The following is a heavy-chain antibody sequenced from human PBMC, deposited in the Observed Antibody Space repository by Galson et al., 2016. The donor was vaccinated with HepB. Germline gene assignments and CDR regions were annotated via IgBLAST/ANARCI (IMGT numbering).Heavy chain of an antibody. CDR1: GASVSSGSNYY. J-gene: IGHJ4*02. D-gene: IGHD2-15*01. V-gene: IGHV4-61*01. CDR3: ARGDGRPATFDF. CDR2: IYYSGTT. Sequence: QVQLQESGPGLVKPSETLSLSCSVSGASVSSGSNYYWSWIRQPPGKGLEWIGYIYYSGTTNHHPSLKSRVTMSMNTSKNQFSLTLTSVTSEDTALYFCARGDGRPATFDFWGQGTLVTVSS.